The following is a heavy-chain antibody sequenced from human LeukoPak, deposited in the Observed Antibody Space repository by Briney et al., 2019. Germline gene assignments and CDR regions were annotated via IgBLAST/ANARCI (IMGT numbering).Heavy chain of an antibody. J-gene: IGHJ3*02. D-gene: IGHD2-2*01. CDR1: GFNFDDYG. CDR2: INWNGGST. CDR3: ARPGEGYCSSTSCYELAFDI. V-gene: IGHV3-20*04. Sequence: GGSLRLSCAASGFNFDDYGMSWVRQAPGKGLEWVSGINWNGGSTGYADSVKGRLTISRDNAKNSLYLQMNSLRAEDTALYYCARPGEGYCSSTSCYELAFDIWGQGTMVTVSS.